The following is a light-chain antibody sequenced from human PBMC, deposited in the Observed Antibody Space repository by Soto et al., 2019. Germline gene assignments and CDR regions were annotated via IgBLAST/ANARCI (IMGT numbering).Light chain of an antibody. J-gene: IGKJ4*01. V-gene: IGKV3-15*01. Sequence: EIVMTQSPATLSVSPGERATLSCRASQSVSSNLAWYRQKPGQAPRLLIYGASARATGIPARFSGSGSGTEFTLTISSLQSEDFAVYYCQQYGSSLLTFGGGTKVEIK. CDR3: QQYGSSLLT. CDR1: QSVSSN. CDR2: GAS.